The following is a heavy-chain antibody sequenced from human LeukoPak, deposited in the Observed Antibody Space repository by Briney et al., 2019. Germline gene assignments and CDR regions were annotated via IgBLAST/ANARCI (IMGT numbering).Heavy chain of an antibody. Sequence: GGSLRLSCAASGFTVSSNYMSWVRQAPGKGLEWVSVIYSGGSTYYADSVKGRFTISRDNSKNTLFLQMDSLRDDDTAVYHCAKAQSRVTMVRGGSEFDYWGRGTLVAVSS. CDR1: GFTVSSNY. CDR2: IYSGGST. D-gene: IGHD3-10*01. CDR3: AKAQSRVTMVRGGSEFDY. J-gene: IGHJ4*02. V-gene: IGHV3-53*01.